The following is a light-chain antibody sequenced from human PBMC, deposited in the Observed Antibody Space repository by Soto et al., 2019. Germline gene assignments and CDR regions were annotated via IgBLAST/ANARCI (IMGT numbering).Light chain of an antibody. CDR3: SSYTSSNTLEV. V-gene: IGLV2-14*01. CDR1: SSDVGGSNY. J-gene: IGLJ1*01. CDR2: EVD. Sequence: QSALIQPASVSGSPGQSITISCTGTSSDVGGSNYVSWYQHHPHRAPKLLIYEVDYRPSGVSNRFSGSKSGNTASLTISGHQAEDEADYYCSSYTSSNTLEVFGFGTKLTVL.